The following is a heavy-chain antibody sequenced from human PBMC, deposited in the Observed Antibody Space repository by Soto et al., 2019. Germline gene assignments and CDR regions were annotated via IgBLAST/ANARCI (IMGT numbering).Heavy chain of an antibody. CDR1: GDSVFTNSAAA. D-gene: IGHD6-25*01. CDR3: ARDLGGYMDV. V-gene: IGHV6-1*01. J-gene: IGHJ6*02. CDR2: TFYRSKWYT. Sequence: QVQLQPSGPGLVKPSQTLSLTCAISGDSVFTNSAAAWNWIRQSPSRGLEWLGRTFYRSKWYTDYASSVKGRINTNPATAKNNFSLQLNSVTPEDTAVYYCARDLGGYMDVWGQGTTVTVSS.